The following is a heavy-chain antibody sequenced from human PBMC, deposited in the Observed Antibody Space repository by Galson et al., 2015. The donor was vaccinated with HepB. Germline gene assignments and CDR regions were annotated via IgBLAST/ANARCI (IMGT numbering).Heavy chain of an antibody. CDR3: ARVNPAQATHYNGALDS. Sequence: SVKVSCKASGGTFSTFTLIWVRQAPGQGLEWMGRIIPLVGTAIFAQRFQGRVTITADKSTSTAYMELSRLRSEDTAVYYCARVNPAQATHYNGALDSWCQGTLVTVSS. CDR1: GGTFSTFT. J-gene: IGHJ4*02. V-gene: IGHV1-69*08. D-gene: IGHD3-10*01. CDR2: IIPLVGTA.